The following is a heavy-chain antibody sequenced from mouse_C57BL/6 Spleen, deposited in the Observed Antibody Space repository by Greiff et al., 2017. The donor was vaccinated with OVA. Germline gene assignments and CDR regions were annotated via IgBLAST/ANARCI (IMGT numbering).Heavy chain of an antibody. J-gene: IGHJ2*01. Sequence: QVQLQQPGAELVKPGASVKMSCKASGYTFTSYWITWVKQRPGQGLEWIGDIYPGSGSINYNEKFKSKATLTVDTSSSTAYMQLSSLTSEDSAVYYGATRSGYPYYFDYWGQGTTLTVSS. D-gene: IGHD1-3*01. CDR3: ATRSGYPYYFDY. V-gene: IGHV1-55*01. CDR1: GYTFTSYW. CDR2: IYPGSGSI.